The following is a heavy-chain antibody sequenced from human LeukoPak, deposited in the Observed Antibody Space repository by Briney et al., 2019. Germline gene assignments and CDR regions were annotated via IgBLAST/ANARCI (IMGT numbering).Heavy chain of an antibody. V-gene: IGHV4-39*01. CDR2: IFYSGSA. CDR3: ARQGGTLNWFDP. J-gene: IGHJ5*02. CDR1: GFTFSSYG. D-gene: IGHD1-7*01. Sequence: GSLRLSCAASGFTFSSYGMHWVRQAPGKGLEWIGSIFYSGSAYYNPSLKSRVAISVDTSKNQFSLKLSSVTAADTAVYYCARQGGTLNWFDPWGQGTLVTVSS.